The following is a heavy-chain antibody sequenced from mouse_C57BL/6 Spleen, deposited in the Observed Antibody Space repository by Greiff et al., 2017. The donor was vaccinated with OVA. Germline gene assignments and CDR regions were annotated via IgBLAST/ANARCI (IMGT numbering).Heavy chain of an antibody. D-gene: IGHD1-1*01. V-gene: IGHV1-82*01. CDR2: IYPGDGDT. Sequence: QVQLKESGPELVKPGASVKISCKASGYAFSSSWMNWVKQRPGKGLEWIGRIYPGDGDTNYNGKFKGKATLTADKSSSTAYMQLSSLTSEDSAVYVGATGYGSSPYCCDYWGQGTTLTVSS. CDR3: ATGYGSSPYCCDY. J-gene: IGHJ2*01. CDR1: GYAFSSSW.